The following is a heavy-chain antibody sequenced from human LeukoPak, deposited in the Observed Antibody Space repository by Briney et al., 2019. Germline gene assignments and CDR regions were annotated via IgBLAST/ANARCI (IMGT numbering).Heavy chain of an antibody. V-gene: IGHV3-23*01. CDR1: GFTFSGYA. CDR3: AKDSGYHDY. CDR2: ISGSGGST. D-gene: IGHD3-22*01. Sequence: SGWSLRLSCAASGFTFSGYAMSWVRQAPGKGLEWVSAISGSGGSTYYADSVKGRFTISRDNSKNTLYLQMNSLRAEDTAVYYCAKDSGYHDYWGQGTLVTVSS. J-gene: IGHJ4*02.